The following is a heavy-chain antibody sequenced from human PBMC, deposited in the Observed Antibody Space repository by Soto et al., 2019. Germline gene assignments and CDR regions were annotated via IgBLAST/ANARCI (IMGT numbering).Heavy chain of an antibody. V-gene: IGHV3-49*03. CDR3: AIVYCGGDCSPFDY. CDR1: GFTFDDYA. Sequence: HPGGSLRLSCTASGFTFDDYAMRWFRQAPGKGLEWVGFIRSKTYGGTTEYAASVKGRFTISTDDSKSIAYLQMNSLRAEDTAVYYCAIVYCGGDCSPFDYWGQGTLVTVSS. D-gene: IGHD2-21*02. CDR2: IRSKTYGGTT. J-gene: IGHJ4*02.